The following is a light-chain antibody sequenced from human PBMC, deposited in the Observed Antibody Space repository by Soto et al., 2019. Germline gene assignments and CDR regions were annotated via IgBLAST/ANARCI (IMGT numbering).Light chain of an antibody. CDR1: SSDVGGYNY. Sequence: QSALTQPASVSGSPGQSITISCTGTSSDVGGYNYVSWYQQHPGKAPKLMIYEVSNRPSGVSNRFSGSKSGNTASLTISGLQAEDDADYYCSSYTGSIYVFGTGTKVTVL. J-gene: IGLJ1*01. CDR3: SSYTGSIYV. V-gene: IGLV2-14*01. CDR2: EVS.